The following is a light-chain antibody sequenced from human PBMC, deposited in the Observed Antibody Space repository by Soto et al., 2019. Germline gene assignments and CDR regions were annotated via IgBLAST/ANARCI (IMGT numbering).Light chain of an antibody. CDR3: QQYNSWLT. J-gene: IGKJ4*01. V-gene: IGKV3-15*01. Sequence: KVMTQTPATLSVSPGERVTLSSRASQSVSYHVAWYQQKPGQTPRLVIYDASSRASGIPARFSGSRSGTEFSLTISGLQSEDFGVYYCQQYNSWLTFGGGTKVDIK. CDR1: QSVSYH. CDR2: DAS.